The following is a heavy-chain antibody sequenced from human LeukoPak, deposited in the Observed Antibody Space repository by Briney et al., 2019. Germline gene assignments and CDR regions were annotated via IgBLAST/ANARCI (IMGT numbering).Heavy chain of an antibody. V-gene: IGHV3-21*01. Sequence: PGGSLRLSCAASGFTFSSYSMNWVRQAPGKGLEWVSSISSSSSYIYYADSVKGRFTISRDNAKNSLYLQMNSLRAEDTAVYYCARSRGSYYPNWFDPWGQRTLVTVSS. J-gene: IGHJ5*02. CDR1: GFTFSSYS. CDR2: ISSSSSYI. D-gene: IGHD1-26*01. CDR3: ARSRGSYYPNWFDP.